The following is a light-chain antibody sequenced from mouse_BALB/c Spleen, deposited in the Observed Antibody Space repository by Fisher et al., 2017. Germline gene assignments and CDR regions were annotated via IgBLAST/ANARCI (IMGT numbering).Light chain of an antibody. V-gene: IGKV4-68*01. CDR1: SSVSY. CDR2: LTS. CDR3: QQSNEDPRT. J-gene: IGKJ1*01. Sequence: IVLTQTTAIMSASPGEKVTITCSASSSVSYMYWYQQKPRSSPKPWIYLTSNLASGVPARFSGSGSRTDFTLTINPVEADDVATYYCQQSNEDPRTFGGGTKLEIK.